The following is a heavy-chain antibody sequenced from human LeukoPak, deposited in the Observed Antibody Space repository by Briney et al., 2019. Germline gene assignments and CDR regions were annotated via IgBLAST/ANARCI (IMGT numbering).Heavy chain of an antibody. Sequence: TLSLTCTVSGGSISSGGYYWSWIRQHPGKGLEWIGYIYYSGSTYYNPSLKSRVTISVDTSKNQFSLKLSSVTAADTAVYYCARAKVATINFDYWGQGTLVTVSS. D-gene: IGHD5-12*01. CDR2: IYYSGST. V-gene: IGHV4-31*03. CDR1: GGSISSGGYY. J-gene: IGHJ4*02. CDR3: ARAKVATINFDY.